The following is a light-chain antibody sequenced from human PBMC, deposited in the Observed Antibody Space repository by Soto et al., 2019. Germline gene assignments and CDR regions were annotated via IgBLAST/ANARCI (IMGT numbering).Light chain of an antibody. Sequence: QSVLTQPASVSGSPGQSITISCTGTSSDFGGYNYVSWYQQHPGKAPKLMIYEVSNRPSGVSNRFSGSKSGNTASLAISGLRAEDEADYYCSSYTSSSTYVFGTGTKVTV. CDR2: EVS. V-gene: IGLV2-14*01. J-gene: IGLJ1*01. CDR3: SSYTSSSTYV. CDR1: SSDFGGYNY.